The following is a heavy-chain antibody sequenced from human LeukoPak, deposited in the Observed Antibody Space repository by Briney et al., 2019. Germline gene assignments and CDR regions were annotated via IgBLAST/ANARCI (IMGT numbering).Heavy chain of an antibody. D-gene: IGHD3-10*01. CDR1: GFTFSSYS. CDR2: ISSSSSYI. J-gene: IGHJ4*02. Sequence: GGSLRLSCAASGFTFSSYSMNWVRQAPGKGLEWVSSISSSSSYIYYADSVKGRFTISRDNAKNSLYLQMNSLRAEDTAVYYCARGVNYYGSGSYYPGYWGQGTLVTVSS. V-gene: IGHV3-21*01. CDR3: ARGVNYYGSGSYYPGY.